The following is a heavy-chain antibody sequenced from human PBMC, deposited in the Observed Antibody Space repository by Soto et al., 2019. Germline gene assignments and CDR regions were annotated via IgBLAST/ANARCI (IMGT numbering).Heavy chain of an antibody. J-gene: IGHJ5*02. D-gene: IGHD1-1*01. CDR3: AREKKYIHLDP. Sequence: SETLSLTCAVYGGSFSGYYWSWIRQPPGKGLEWIGEINHSGSTNYNPSLKSRVTISVDTSKNQFSLKLSSVTAADTAVYYCAREKKYIHLDPWGKATLVTVSS. V-gene: IGHV4-34*01. CDR2: INHSGST. CDR1: GGSFSGYY.